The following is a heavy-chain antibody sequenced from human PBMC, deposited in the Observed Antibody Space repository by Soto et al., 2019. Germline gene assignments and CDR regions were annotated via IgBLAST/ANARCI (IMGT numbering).Heavy chain of an antibody. V-gene: IGHV1-18*01. CDR3: VRDLDGSGSYYTDY. J-gene: IGHJ4*02. CDR1: GYMFISYG. Sequence: ASVKVSCKASGYMFISYGINWVRQAPGQGLEWMGWISAYNGNTKYAQNLQGRVTMTTDTSTSTAYMEMRSLRSDDTAVYYCVRDLDGSGSYYTDYWGQGTLVTAPQ. D-gene: IGHD3-10*01. CDR2: ISAYNGNT.